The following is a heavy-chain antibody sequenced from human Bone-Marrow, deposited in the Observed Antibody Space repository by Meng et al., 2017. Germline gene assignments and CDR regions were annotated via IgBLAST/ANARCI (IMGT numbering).Heavy chain of an antibody. CDR3: ASFDHIPRRNYFDY. Sequence: QLKLQESGSGRVEPSQTLQLTCTVSGGSMSSGNYCWSWIRQPPGKGLEWIGYIHHSGSAYYNPSLKSRVSISVDTSKNQFSLNLNSMTAADTAVYYCASFDHIPRRNYFDYWGQGTLVTVSS. J-gene: IGHJ4*02. CDR1: GGSMSSGNYC. D-gene: IGHD2-21*01. CDR2: IHHSGSA. V-gene: IGHV4-30-4*01.